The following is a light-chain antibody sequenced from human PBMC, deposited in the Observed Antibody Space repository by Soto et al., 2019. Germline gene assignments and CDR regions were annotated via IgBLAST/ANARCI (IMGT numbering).Light chain of an antibody. Sequence: QSALTQPPSVSGAPGQRVSISCTGSTSNIGAPYDVHWYQHLPGTAPKLLIYGDNNRPSGVPDRFSGSKSGTSAYLAITRLQAEDEADYYCQSYDISLHNYVFGTGTKVTVL. CDR3: QSYDISLHNYV. J-gene: IGLJ1*01. V-gene: IGLV1-40*01. CDR2: GDN. CDR1: TSNIGAPYD.